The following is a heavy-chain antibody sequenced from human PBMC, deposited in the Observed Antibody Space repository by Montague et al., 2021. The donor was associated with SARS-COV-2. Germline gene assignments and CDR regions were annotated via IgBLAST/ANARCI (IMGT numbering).Heavy chain of an antibody. CDR1: GDSITYFY. J-gene: IGHJ6*02. V-gene: IGHV4-59*12. D-gene: IGHD3-3*01. Sequence: SETLSLTCSVSGDSITYFYWSWIRQAPGKGLEWIGHIYSRGSTKYNLSLKSRVTISVDTSKNQFSLKLSSVTAADTAVYYCARGPGVVIILAIYYYYGVDVWGQGTTVTVSS. CDR3: ARGPGVVIILAIYYYYGVDV. CDR2: IYSRGST.